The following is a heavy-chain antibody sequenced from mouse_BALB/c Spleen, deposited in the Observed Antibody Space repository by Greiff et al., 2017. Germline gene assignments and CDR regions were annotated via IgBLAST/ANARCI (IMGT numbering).Heavy chain of an antibody. Sequence: EVMLVESGGGLVKPGGSLKLSCAASGFTFSSYTMSWVRQTPEKRLEWVATISSGGSYTYYPDSVKGRFTISRDNAKNTLYLQMSSLKSEDTAMYYCTRDYYRYDWFAYWGQGTLVTVSA. CDR3: TRDYYRYDWFAY. CDR1: GFTFSSYT. V-gene: IGHV5-6-4*01. J-gene: IGHJ3*01. CDR2: ISSGGSYT. D-gene: IGHD2-14*01.